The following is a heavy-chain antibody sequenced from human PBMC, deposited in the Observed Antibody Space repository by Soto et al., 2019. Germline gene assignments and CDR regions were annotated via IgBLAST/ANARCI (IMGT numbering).Heavy chain of an antibody. CDR1: GYTFTSYD. V-gene: IGHV1-46*01. J-gene: IGHJ6*02. Sequence: ASVKVSCRASGYTFTSYDMHWVRQAPGQGLEGMGIINPSGGSTSYAQKFQGRVTMTRDTTTSTVYMELSSQRSEDTAVYYCARGGIAAAGTGPIELYYYYGMDVWGQGTTVTVSS. CDR3: ARGGIAAAGTGPIELYYYYGMDV. D-gene: IGHD6-13*01. CDR2: INPSGGST.